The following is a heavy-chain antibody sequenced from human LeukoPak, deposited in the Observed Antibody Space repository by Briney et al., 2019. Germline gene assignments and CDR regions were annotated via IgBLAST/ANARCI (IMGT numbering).Heavy chain of an antibody. CDR3: ARGGARSSSYYYYGMDV. Sequence: PGGSLRLSCAASGFDFSTYSMHWVRRAPGRGLEWLSYIDSSSSTIYYADSVKGRFTISRDNAKNSLYLQMNSLRAEDTAVFYCARGGARSSSYYYYGMDVWGLGTTVIVSS. J-gene: IGHJ6*02. V-gene: IGHV3-48*01. CDR2: IDSSSSTI. D-gene: IGHD6-13*01. CDR1: GFDFSTYS.